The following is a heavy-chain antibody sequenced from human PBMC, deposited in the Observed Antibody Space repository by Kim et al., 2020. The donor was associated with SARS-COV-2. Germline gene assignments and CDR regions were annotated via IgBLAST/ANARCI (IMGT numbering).Heavy chain of an antibody. CDR2: IYYSGST. CDR3: ARDAIYGDYTFDY. Sequence: SETLSLTCTVSGGSISSSSYYWGWIRQPPGKGLEWIGSIYYSGSTYYNPSLKSRVTISVDTSKNQFSLKLSSVTAVDTAVYYCARDAIYGDYTFDYWGQGTLVTVSS. D-gene: IGHD4-17*01. CDR1: GGSISSSSYY. V-gene: IGHV4-39*07. J-gene: IGHJ4*02.